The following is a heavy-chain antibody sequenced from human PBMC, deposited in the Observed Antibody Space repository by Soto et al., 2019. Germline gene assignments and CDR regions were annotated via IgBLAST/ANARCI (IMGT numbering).Heavy chain of an antibody. D-gene: IGHD3-3*01. Sequence: GGSLRLSCAASGFTFSSYAMSWVRQAPGKGLEWVSAISGSGGSTYYADSVKGRFTIPRDNSKNTLYLQMNSLRAEDTAVYYCAKGHVYYDFWSGYSNWFDPWGQGTLVTVSS. CDR3: AKGHVYYDFWSGYSNWFDP. CDR1: GFTFSSYA. J-gene: IGHJ5*02. V-gene: IGHV3-23*01. CDR2: ISGSGGST.